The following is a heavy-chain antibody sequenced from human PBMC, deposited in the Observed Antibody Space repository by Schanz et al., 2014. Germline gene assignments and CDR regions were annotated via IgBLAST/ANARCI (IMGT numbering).Heavy chain of an antibody. CDR2: ISDSGDTA. Sequence: DVQLLESGGGLVQPGGSLRLSCAASGFTFPNYAMSWVRQAPGKGLEWVSLISDSGDTAYYADSVKGRFTISRDNFKGALYLQMSSLRAEDTAVYYCAKSLESCPGGRCSRGYFDYWGQGTLVTVSS. J-gene: IGHJ4*02. CDR3: AKSLESCPGGRCSRGYFDY. CDR1: GFTFPNYA. D-gene: IGHD2-8*02. V-gene: IGHV3-23*01.